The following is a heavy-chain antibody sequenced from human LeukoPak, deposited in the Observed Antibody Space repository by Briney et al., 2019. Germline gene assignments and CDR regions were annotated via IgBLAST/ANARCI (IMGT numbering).Heavy chain of an antibody. CDR3: ARGGDAYDAFDI. Sequence: SETLSLTCAVYGGSFSGYYWSWIRQPPGKGLEWIGEINHSGSTNYNPSLKSRVTISVDTSKNQFSLKLSSVTAADTAVYYCARGGDAYDAFDIWGQGTMVTVSS. J-gene: IGHJ3*02. V-gene: IGHV4-34*01. CDR2: INHSGST. D-gene: IGHD3-16*01. CDR1: GGSFSGYY.